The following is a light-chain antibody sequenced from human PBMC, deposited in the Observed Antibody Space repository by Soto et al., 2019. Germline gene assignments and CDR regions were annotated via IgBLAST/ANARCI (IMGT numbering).Light chain of an antibody. CDR3: QQYEGSPLT. V-gene: IGKV3-15*01. Sequence: EIVMTQSPGTLSLSPGDTATLSCRASQSLGSDLAWYQQKPGQGPSLLIYGTSTRAGGVPARFSGSGSGTDFTLAISRLEPEDFAVYYCQQYEGSPLTFGGGTKVDIK. CDR1: QSLGSD. CDR2: GTS. J-gene: IGKJ4*01.